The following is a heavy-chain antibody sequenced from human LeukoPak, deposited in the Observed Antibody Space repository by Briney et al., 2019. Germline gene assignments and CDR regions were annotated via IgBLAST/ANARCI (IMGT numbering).Heavy chain of an antibody. CDR1: GFTLSSYS. D-gene: IGHD2-15*01. CDR2: ISSTSSTI. Sequence: GGSLRLSCAASGFTLSSYSMNWVRQAPGKGLEWVSYISSTSSTIYYADSVKGRFTISRDNAKSSLYLQTNSLRAEDTAVYYCARGHSSLFDYWGQGTLVTVSS. V-gene: IGHV3-48*01. CDR3: ARGHSSLFDY. J-gene: IGHJ4*02.